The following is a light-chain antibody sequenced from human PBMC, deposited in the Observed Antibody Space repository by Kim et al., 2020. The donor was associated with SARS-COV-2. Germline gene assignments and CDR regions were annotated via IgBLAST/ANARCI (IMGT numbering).Light chain of an antibody. CDR2: RND. CDR3: AAWDDSLRV. CDR1: SSNIGSNY. V-gene: IGLV1-47*01. J-gene: IGLJ3*02. Sequence: HSFFSHPPSFSWTPGQRVTISCSGSSSNIGSNYVYWYQQLPGTAPKLLIYRNDQRPSGVPDRFSGSKSGTSASLAISGLRSEDEAEYYCAAWDDSLRVFGGGTQLTVL.